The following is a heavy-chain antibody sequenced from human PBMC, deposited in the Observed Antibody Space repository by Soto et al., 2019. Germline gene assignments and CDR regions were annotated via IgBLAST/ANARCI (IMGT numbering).Heavy chain of an antibody. V-gene: IGHV3-23*01. D-gene: IGHD3-22*01. CDR1: GFPFSSYA. CDR2: ISGSGGST. Sequence: AGSLRLSFAASGFPFSSYAMSWVRQAPGKGLEWVSAISGSGGSTYYADSVKGRFTISRDNSKNTLYLQMNSLRAEDTAVYYCAKAPSYDSSGYYSSGGYFDYWGQGTLVTVST. CDR3: AKAPSYDSSGYYSSGGYFDY. J-gene: IGHJ4*02.